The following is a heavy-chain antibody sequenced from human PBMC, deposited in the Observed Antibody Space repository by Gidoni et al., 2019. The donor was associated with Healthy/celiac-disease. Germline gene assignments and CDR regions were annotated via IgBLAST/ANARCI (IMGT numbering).Heavy chain of an antibody. CDR1: GGSFSVYY. Sequence: HVQLQQWGAGLLKPSETLSLTCAVYGGSFSVYYWSWIRQPPGKGLECIGEINHRGSTNYNPSLKSRGIISVDTSKEQFALKMSSVTAADTAVYDCARWGLKLQQPQPYYCMDVWGKGTTVTVSS. CDR3: ARWGLKLQQPQPYYCMDV. D-gene: IGHD6-13*01. J-gene: IGHJ6*03. CDR2: INHRGST. V-gene: IGHV4-34*01.